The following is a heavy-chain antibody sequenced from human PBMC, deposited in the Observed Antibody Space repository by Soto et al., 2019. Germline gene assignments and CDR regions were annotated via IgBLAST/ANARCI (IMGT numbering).Heavy chain of an antibody. CDR3: AKTRWLLQHYAFDI. J-gene: IGHJ3*02. D-gene: IGHD3-22*01. CDR2: ISGSSEFI. CDR1: GFTFSSYA. V-gene: IGHV3-23*01. Sequence: EVQLLASGGGLAQPGGSLRLSCAASGFTFSSYAMNWVRQAPGKGLERGSSISGSSEFIYYADSVKGRFTISRDNSKNTLYLQINSRRAEVTAVYYSAKTRWLLQHYAFDIGGQGTMVTVTS.